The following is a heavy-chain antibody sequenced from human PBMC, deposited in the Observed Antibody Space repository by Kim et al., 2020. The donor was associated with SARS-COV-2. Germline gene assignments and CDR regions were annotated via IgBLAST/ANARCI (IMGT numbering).Heavy chain of an antibody. CDR2: IIPIFGTA. CDR1: GGTFSSYA. V-gene: IGHV1-69*13. CDR3: ATCRVVSAAADYYYGMDV. D-gene: IGHD6-13*01. J-gene: IGHJ6*02. Sequence: SVKVSCKASGGTFSSYAISWVRQAPGQGLEWMGGIIPIFGTANYAQKFQGRVTITADESTSTAYMELSSLRSEDTAVYYCATCRVVSAAADYYYGMDVWGQGTTVTVSS.